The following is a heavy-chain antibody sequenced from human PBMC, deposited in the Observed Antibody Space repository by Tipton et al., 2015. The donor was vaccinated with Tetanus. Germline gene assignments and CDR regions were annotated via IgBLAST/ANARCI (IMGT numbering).Heavy chain of an antibody. CDR3: ARSGFPLMVYAGPLNWFDP. CDR2: ISWNSGSI. CDR1: GFTFDDYA. D-gene: IGHD2-8*01. J-gene: IGHJ5*02. Sequence: RSLRLSCAASGFTFDDYAIHWVRQAPGKGLEWVSGISWNSGSIGYADSVKGRFTISRDNAKNSLYLQMNSLRAEDTAVYYCARSGFPLMVYAGPLNWFDPWGQGTLVTVSS. V-gene: IGHV3-9*01.